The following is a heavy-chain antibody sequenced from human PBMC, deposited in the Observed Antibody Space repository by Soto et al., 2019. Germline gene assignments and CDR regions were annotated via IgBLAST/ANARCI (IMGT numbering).Heavy chain of an antibody. D-gene: IGHD3-3*01. CDR1: GFTFSSYA. Sequence: GGSLRLSCAASGFTFSSYAMSWVRQAPGKGLEWVSAISGSGGSTYYADSVKGRFTISRDNSKNTLYLQMNSLRAEDTAVYYCARLERSGYYDHYYYGMDVWGQGTTVNVSS. J-gene: IGHJ6*02. CDR3: ARLERSGYYDHYYYGMDV. CDR2: ISGSGGST. V-gene: IGHV3-23*01.